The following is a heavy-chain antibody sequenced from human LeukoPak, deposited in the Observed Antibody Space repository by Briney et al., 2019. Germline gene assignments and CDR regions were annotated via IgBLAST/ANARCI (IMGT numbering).Heavy chain of an antibody. J-gene: IGHJ4*02. Sequence: SETLSLTCTVSGDSISNYYWSWIRQPAGKGLERIGRIYTSGSTNYNPSLKSRVTMSVDTSKNQFSLKLSSVTAADTAVYYCARDRAYNNSSVYFDYWGQGTLVTVSS. CDR1: GDSISNYY. CDR3: ARDRAYNNSSVYFDY. V-gene: IGHV4-4*07. CDR2: IYTSGST. D-gene: IGHD6-6*01.